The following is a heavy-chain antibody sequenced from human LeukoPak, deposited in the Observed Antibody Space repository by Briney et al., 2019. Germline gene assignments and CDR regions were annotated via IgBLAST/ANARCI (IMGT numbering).Heavy chain of an antibody. Sequence: SETLSLTCTVSGGSISSYYWSWIRQPPGKGLEWIGYIYYSGSTNYNPSLKSRVTISVDTSKNQFSLKLSSVTAADTAVYYCARAYDFWRSGYYFDYWGQGTLVTVSS. CDR3: ARAYDFWRSGYYFDY. CDR1: GGSISSYY. D-gene: IGHD3-3*01. V-gene: IGHV4-59*01. J-gene: IGHJ4*02. CDR2: IYYSGST.